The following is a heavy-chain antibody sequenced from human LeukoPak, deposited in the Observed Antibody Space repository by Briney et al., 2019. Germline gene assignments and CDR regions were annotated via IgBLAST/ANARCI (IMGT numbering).Heavy chain of an antibody. CDR1: AFTFNIYA. J-gene: IGHJ4*02. V-gene: IGHV3-30*04. Sequence: GGSLRLSCAASAFTFNIYAMHWVRQAPGKGLEWVAVISYDRSDKYYADSVKGRFTISRDNSNNTLYLQMNSLRVEDTAVYYCARRWSFDYWGQGTLVTVSS. CDR3: ARRWSFDY. CDR2: ISYDRSDK. D-gene: IGHD6-13*01.